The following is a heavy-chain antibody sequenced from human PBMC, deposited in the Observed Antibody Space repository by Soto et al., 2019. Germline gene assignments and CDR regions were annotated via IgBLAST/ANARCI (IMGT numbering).Heavy chain of an antibody. CDR3: SRGHSNGANYFES. CDR1: GFTVSSYQ. V-gene: IGHV3-53*02. Sequence: EVQMAETGGGLIQPGGSLRLSCAASGFTVSSYQMSWVRQAPGKGLEWLSVLYGDGDSHYADSVKGRFTISRDNSNNVVYLQINSLRAEDTAVYYCSRGHSNGANYFESWGQGTLVTVSS. CDR2: LYGDGDS. D-gene: IGHD4-4*01. J-gene: IGHJ4*02.